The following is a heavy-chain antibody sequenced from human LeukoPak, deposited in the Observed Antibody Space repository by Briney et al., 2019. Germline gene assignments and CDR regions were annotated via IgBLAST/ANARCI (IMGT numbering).Heavy chain of an antibody. CDR2: INPNSGRT. J-gene: IGHJ4*02. D-gene: IGHD3-3*01. CDR3: ARINTVFGVINNDY. V-gene: IGHV1-2*02. CDR1: GSTFTGYN. Sequence: ASVKVSCKASGSTFTGYNIHWVRQAPGQGLEWMGWINPNSGRTNYAQKFQGRVTMTRDTSISTAYMELSTLRSDDTAVYYCARINTVFGVINNDYWGQGTLVTVSS.